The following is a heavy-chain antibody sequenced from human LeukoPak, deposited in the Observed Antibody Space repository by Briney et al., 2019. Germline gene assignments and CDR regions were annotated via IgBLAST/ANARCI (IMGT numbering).Heavy chain of an antibody. Sequence: GASVKVSCKASGYTFTSYWIGWVRQMPGKGLEWMGIIYPGDSDTRYSPSFQGQVTISADKSISTAYLQWSSLKASDTAMYYCARQHVDGNFDYWGQGTLVTVSS. CDR3: ARQHVDGNFDY. CDR2: IYPGDSDT. CDR1: GYTFTSYW. D-gene: IGHD2-15*01. V-gene: IGHV5-51*01. J-gene: IGHJ4*02.